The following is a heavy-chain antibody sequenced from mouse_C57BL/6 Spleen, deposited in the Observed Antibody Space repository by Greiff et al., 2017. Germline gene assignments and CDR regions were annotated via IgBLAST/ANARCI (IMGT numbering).Heavy chain of an antibody. CDR1: GFTFSDAW. D-gene: IGHD2-4*01. CDR3: TRAYDYDVSWFAY. Sequence: EVQLVESGGGLVQPGGSMKLSCAASGFTFSDAWMDWVRQSPEKGLEWVAEIRNKANNHATYYAESVKGRFTISRDDSKSSVYLQMNSLRAEDTGIYYCTRAYDYDVSWFAYWGQGTLVTVSA. CDR2: IRNKANNHAT. J-gene: IGHJ3*01. V-gene: IGHV6-6*01.